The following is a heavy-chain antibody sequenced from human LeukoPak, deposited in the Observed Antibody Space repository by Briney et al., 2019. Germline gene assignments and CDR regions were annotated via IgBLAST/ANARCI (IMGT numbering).Heavy chain of an antibody. Sequence: ASVKVSCRASGYTFTCYGISWVRQAPGQGLEWMGWISAYNGNTNYAQKLQGRVTMTTDTSTSTAYMELRSLRSDDTAVYYCARDPYDVEMATTGGRYFDYWGQGTLVTVSS. J-gene: IGHJ4*02. CDR2: ISAYNGNT. CDR3: ARDPYDVEMATTGGRYFDY. D-gene: IGHD5-24*01. CDR1: GYTFTCYG. V-gene: IGHV1-18*01.